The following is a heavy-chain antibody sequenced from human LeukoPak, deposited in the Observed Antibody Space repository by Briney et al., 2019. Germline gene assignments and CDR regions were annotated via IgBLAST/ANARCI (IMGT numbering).Heavy chain of an antibody. CDR2: INHSGST. J-gene: IGHJ4*02. D-gene: IGHD1-26*01. CDR3: ARENGGATTGASYFDY. Sequence: SETLSLTCAVYGGSFSGYYWSWIRQPPGKGLEWIGEINHSGSTNYNPSLKSRVTISVDTSKNQFSLKLSSVTAADTAVYYCARENGGATTGASYFDYWGQGTLVTVSS. V-gene: IGHV4-34*01. CDR1: GGSFSGYY.